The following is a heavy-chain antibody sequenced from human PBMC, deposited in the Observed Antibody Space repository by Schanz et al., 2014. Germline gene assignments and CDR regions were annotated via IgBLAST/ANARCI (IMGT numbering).Heavy chain of an antibody. CDR1: GFTFSSYA. Sequence: EVQLVESGGGLVQPGGSLRLSCTASGFTFSSYAMSWIRQAPGKGLEWVSAISGSGGSTYYADSVKGRFTISRDNSKNTLYLQMNSLRAEDTAVYYCAKGRFGELSAFDIWGQGTMVTVSS. V-gene: IGHV3-23*04. J-gene: IGHJ3*02. D-gene: IGHD3-10*01. CDR3: AKGRFGELSAFDI. CDR2: ISGSGGST.